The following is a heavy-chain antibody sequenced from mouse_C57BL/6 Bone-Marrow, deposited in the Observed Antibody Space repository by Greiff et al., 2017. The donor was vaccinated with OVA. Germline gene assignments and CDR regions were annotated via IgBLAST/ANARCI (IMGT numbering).Heavy chain of an antibody. CDR1: GYTFTGYW. J-gene: IGHJ4*01. V-gene: IGHV1-9*01. CDR3: ARSTTVVAPYYAMDY. D-gene: IGHD1-1*01. Sequence: VQLQQSGAELMKPGASVKLSCKATGYTFTGYWIEWVKQRPGHGLEWIGEILPGSGSTNYNEKFKGKATLTADKSSSTAYMELRSLTSEDSAVYFCARSTTVVAPYYAMDYWGQGTSVTVSS. CDR2: ILPGSGST.